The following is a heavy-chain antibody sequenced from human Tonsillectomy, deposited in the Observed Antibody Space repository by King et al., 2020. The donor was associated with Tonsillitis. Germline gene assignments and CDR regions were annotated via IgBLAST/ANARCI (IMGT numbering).Heavy chain of an antibody. CDR3: ARGDIQRDMDV. CDR2: TNYQGSV. CDR1: GGSFTSYH. V-gene: IGHV4-34*01. D-gene: IGHD6-25*01. Sequence: VQLQQWGVGLLKPSEALHLTCAVYGGSFTSYHWTWLRQPPGKGLEWIGETNYQGSVDYSPSLQTRLTISVDKSKKQFYLKLDSVNAAETAEYYCARGDIQRDMDVWGQGTTVTVS. J-gene: IGHJ6*02.